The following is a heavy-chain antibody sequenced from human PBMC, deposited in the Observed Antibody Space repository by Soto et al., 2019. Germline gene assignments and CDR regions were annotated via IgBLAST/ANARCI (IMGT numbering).Heavy chain of an antibody. CDR2: INAGNGNT. J-gene: IGHJ5*02. CDR1: GYTFTSYA. Sequence: ASVKVSCKASGYTFTSYAMHWVRQAPGQRLEWMGWINAGNGNTKYSQKFQGRVTITRDTSASTAYMELSSLRSEDTAVYYCAREWELLGWWFDPWGQGTLVTVSS. V-gene: IGHV1-3*01. CDR3: AREWELLGWWFDP. D-gene: IGHD1-26*01.